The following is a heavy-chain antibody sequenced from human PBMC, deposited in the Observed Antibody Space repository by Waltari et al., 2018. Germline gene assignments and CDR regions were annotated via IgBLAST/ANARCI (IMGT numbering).Heavy chain of an antibody. J-gene: IGHJ5*02. CDR2: ISGSGGST. V-gene: IGHV3-23*01. Sequence: EVQLLESGGGLVQPGGSLRLSCAASGFTFSSYAMSWVRQAPGKGLEWVSAISGSGGSTSYADSVNGRFSISRDNSKNTLYLQMNSLRAEDTAVYYCAKEAGIVGAQKRGGDWFDPWGQGTLVIVSS. D-gene: IGHD1-26*01. CDR3: AKEAGIVGAQKRGGDWFDP. CDR1: GFTFSSYA.